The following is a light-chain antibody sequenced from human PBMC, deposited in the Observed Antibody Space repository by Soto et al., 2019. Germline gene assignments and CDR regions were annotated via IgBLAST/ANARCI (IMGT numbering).Light chain of an antibody. CDR1: SSNIGSNY. Sequence: QSVLTQPPSASGTPGQRVTISCSGSSSNIGSNYLYWYQQLPGTAPKLLIYRNNQRPSGVPDRFSGSKSGTSASLAISGLRSEDEADYYCAAWNDNLSGYVVFGGGTQLTVL. J-gene: IGLJ2*01. CDR2: RNN. V-gene: IGLV1-47*01. CDR3: AAWNDNLSGYVV.